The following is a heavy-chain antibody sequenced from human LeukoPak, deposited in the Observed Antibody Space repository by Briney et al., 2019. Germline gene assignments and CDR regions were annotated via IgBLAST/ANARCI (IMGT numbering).Heavy chain of an antibody. CDR3: ARGRGWVDH. D-gene: IGHD3-16*01. CDR2: IRFDGNNI. CDR1: GFTFRAYA. V-gene: IGHV3-30*02. Sequence: GGSLRLSCAASGFTFRAYAMHWARQAPGKGLEWVAFIRFDGNNIHYADSVKGRFTISRDDARNSVYLQLNSLRAEDTALYYCARGRGWVDHWGQGTLVTVSS. J-gene: IGHJ4*02.